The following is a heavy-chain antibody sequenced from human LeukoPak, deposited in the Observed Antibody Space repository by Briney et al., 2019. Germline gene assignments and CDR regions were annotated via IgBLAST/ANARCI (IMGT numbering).Heavy chain of an antibody. Sequence: GESLNICCAGCGNSFTTSWNGWVRQIGQQLLEWMGIINPGDSDTRYSPSYQGQVTISADKSISTAYLQWSSLKSSDTTMDYCARQAGPATDYWGQGTLVTVSS. CDR3: ARQAGPATDY. V-gene: IGHV5-51*01. CDR2: INPGDSDT. CDR1: GNSFTTSW. J-gene: IGHJ4*02.